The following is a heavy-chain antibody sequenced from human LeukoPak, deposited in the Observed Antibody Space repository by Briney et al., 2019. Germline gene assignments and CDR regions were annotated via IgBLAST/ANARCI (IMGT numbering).Heavy chain of an antibody. CDR1: GGSFSGYY. CDR3: ARQGGFSNISFDY. D-gene: IGHD4-4*01. J-gene: IGHJ4*02. V-gene: IGHV4-34*01. Sequence: SETLSLTCAVYGGSFSGYYWSWIRQPPGKGLEWIGEINHSGSTNYNPSLKSRVTISVDTSKNQFSLKLSSVTAADTAVYYCARQGGFSNISFDYWGQGTLVTVSS. CDR2: INHSGST.